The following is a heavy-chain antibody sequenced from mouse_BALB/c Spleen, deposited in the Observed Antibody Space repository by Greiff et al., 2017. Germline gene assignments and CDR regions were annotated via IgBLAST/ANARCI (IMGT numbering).Heavy chain of an antibody. Sequence: EVQVVESGGGLVKPGGSLKLSCAASGFTFSDYYMYWVRQTPEKRLEWVATISDGGSYTYYPDSVKGRFTISRDNAKNNLYLQMSSLKSEDTAMYYCARVGGYYGAYWGQGTLVTVSA. CDR2: ISDGGSYT. D-gene: IGHD1-2*01. V-gene: IGHV5-4*02. J-gene: IGHJ3*01. CDR3: ARVGGYYGAY. CDR1: GFTFSDYY.